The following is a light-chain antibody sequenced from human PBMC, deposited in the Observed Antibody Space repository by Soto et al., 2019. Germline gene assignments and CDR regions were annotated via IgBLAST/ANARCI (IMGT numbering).Light chain of an antibody. CDR3: QQYEKWWS. CDR1: QSVGNS. V-gene: IGKV3-15*01. J-gene: IGKJ1*01. Sequence: DIVMTQSPPTLPVSSGERASLSCRASQSVGNSVAWYQQKAGQGPTLLIFNSSARASGIPTRFSGSVSGSEFFLTISSLQSEDSALYFCQQYEKWWSLGQGTKV. CDR2: NSS.